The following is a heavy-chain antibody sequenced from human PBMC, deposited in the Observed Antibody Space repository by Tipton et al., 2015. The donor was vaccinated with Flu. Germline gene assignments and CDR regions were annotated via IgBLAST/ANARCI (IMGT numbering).Heavy chain of an antibody. V-gene: IGHV4-31*03. CDR3: ARGGDGYPPGGMDV. CDR1: GGSISSGGYY. Sequence: TLSLTCTVSGGSISSGGYYWSWIRQHPGKGLEWIGYIYYSGSTYDNPSLKSRVTISVDTSKNQFSLKLSSVTAADTAVYYCARGGDGYPPGGMDVWGQGTTVTVSS. D-gene: IGHD3-22*01. CDR2: IYYSGST. J-gene: IGHJ6*02.